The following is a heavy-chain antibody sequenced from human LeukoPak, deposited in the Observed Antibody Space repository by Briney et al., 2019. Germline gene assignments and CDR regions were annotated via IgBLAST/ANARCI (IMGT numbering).Heavy chain of an antibody. CDR1: GGSFSGYY. CDR3: ARLDGWTTRGAFDI. J-gene: IGHJ3*02. CDR2: INHSGST. D-gene: IGHD6-19*01. V-gene: IGHV4-34*01. Sequence: SETLSLTCAVYGGSFSGYYWSWIRQPPGKGLEWIGEINHSGSTNYNPSLKSRVTISVDMSKNQFSLKLSSVTAADTAVYYCARLDGWTTRGAFDIWGQGTMVTVSS.